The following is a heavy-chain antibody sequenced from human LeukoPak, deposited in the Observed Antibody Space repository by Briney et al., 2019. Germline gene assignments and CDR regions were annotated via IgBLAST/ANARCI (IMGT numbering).Heavy chain of an antibody. CDR3: AREARDTYCSSTSCYTNNWFDP. V-gene: IGHV1-2*02. D-gene: IGHD2-2*02. J-gene: IGHJ5*02. CDR1: GNTFTGYY. Sequence: SVKVSYKASGNTFTGYYMHWVRQAPGQGLEWMVWIKPNSGGTNYAQKFQGRVTMTRDTSISTAYMELSRVRSDDTAVYYCAREARDTYCSSTSCYTNNWFDPWGQGTLVTVSS. CDR2: IKPNSGGT.